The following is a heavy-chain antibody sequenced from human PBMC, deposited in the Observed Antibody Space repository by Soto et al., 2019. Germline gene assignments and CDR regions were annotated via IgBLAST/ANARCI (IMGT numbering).Heavy chain of an antibody. J-gene: IGHJ6*03. V-gene: IGHV1-69*02. Sequence: GASVKVSCKASGGTFSSYTISWVRQAPGQGLEWMGRIIPILGIANYAQKFQGRVTITADKSASTAYMELSSLRSEDTAVYYCARGLWSGYTYYMDVWGKGTTVTVSS. CDR3: ARGLWSGYTYYMDV. D-gene: IGHD3-3*01. CDR1: GGTFSSYT. CDR2: IIPILGIA.